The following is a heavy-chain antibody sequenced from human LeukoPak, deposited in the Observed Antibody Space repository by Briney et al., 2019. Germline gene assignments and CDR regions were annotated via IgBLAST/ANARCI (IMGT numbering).Heavy chain of an antibody. CDR3: ARQTFITGIDY. D-gene: IGHD3-22*01. J-gene: IGHJ4*02. Sequence: SQTLSLTCTVSGGSISCSSSYWGWIRPPPGKGLEWIGSIYYSGSTYYNPSLKSRVTISVDTSKNQFSLKLSSVTAADTAVYYCARQTFITGIDYWGQGTLVTVSS. CDR2: IYYSGST. CDR1: GGSISCSSSY. V-gene: IGHV4-39*01.